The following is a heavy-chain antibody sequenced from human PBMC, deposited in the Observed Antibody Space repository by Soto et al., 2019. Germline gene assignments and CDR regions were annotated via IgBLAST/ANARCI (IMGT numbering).Heavy chain of an antibody. CDR1: GYTFTGYY. J-gene: IGHJ5*02. CDR2: INPNSGGT. V-gene: IGHV1-2*04. Sequence: QVQLVQSGAEVKKPGASVKVSCKASGYTFTGYYMHWVRQAPGQGLEWMGWINPNSGGTNYAQKFQGWVTMTRDTSISTAYRELSRLRSDDTAVYYCARGAYYDILTGPRHNWFDPWGQGTLVTVSS. D-gene: IGHD3-9*01. CDR3: ARGAYYDILTGPRHNWFDP.